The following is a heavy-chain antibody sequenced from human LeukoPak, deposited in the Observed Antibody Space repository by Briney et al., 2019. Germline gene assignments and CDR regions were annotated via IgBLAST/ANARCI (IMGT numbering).Heavy chain of an antibody. D-gene: IGHD3-22*01. Sequence: PSETLSLTCTVSGGSISSYYWSWIRQPAGKGLEWIGRIYTSGSTNYNPSLKSRVTMSVDTSKNQFSLKLSSVTAADTAVYYCARSYDSSGYYGGDAFDIWGQGTMVTVSS. J-gene: IGHJ3*02. V-gene: IGHV4-4*07. CDR2: IYTSGST. CDR1: GGSISSYY. CDR3: ARSYDSSGYYGGDAFDI.